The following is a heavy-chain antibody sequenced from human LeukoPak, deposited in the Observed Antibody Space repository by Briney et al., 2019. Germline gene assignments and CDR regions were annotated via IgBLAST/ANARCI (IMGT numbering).Heavy chain of an antibody. D-gene: IGHD3-22*01. CDR2: INHSGST. J-gene: IGHJ4*02. Sequence: ASETLSLTCAVYGGSFSGYYWSWIRQPPGKGLEWIGEINHSGSTNYNPSLKSRVTISVDTSKNHFSLKLSSVTAADTAVYYCAGLVGRYSSGLYYYYFDYWGQGTLVTVSS. V-gene: IGHV4-34*01. CDR3: AGLVGRYSSGLYYYYFDY. CDR1: GGSFSGYY.